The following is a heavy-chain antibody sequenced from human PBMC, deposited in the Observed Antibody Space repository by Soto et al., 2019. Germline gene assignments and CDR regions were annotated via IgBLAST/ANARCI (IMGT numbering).Heavy chain of an antibody. D-gene: IGHD2-21*02. Sequence: SETLSLTCAVSGGSISSGGYSRSWIRQSPGKGLEWIGYIYHSGSTYYNPSLKSRVTISVDRSKNQFSLKLSSVTAADTAVYYCASLYCGGDCYSEGWFDPWGQGTLVTVSS. J-gene: IGHJ5*02. CDR2: IYHSGST. CDR3: ASLYCGGDCYSEGWFDP. V-gene: IGHV4-30-2*06. CDR1: GGSISSGGYS.